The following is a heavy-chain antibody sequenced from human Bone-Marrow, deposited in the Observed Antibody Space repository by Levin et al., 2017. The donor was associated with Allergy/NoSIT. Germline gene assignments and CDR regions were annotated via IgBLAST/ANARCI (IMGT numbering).Heavy chain of an antibody. CDR3: ARPKYSGSYDF. Sequence: GGSLRLSCAASGFNFGIYWMHWVRQAPGKGLMWVARVDSDGGNTNYAHSVKGRFTISRDNAKNTLYLQMNSLSAEDTAVYYCARPKYSGSYDFWGQGALVAVSS. CDR1: GFNFGIYW. V-gene: IGHV3-74*01. CDR2: VDSDGGNT. D-gene: IGHD1-26*01. J-gene: IGHJ4*02.